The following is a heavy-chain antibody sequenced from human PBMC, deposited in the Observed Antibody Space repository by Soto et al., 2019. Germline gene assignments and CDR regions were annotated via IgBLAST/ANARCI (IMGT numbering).Heavy chain of an antibody. CDR1: GFTFSIYA. J-gene: IGHJ5*02. CDR2: ISGNGGST. Sequence: PGGSLRLSCAASGFTFSIYAMSWVRQAPGKGLECVSAISGNGGSTYYADSVKGRFTISRDNSKNTLYLQMNSLRAEDTAVYYCAKNPITMIVGPWFDPWGQGTLVTVYS. CDR3: AKNPITMIVGPWFDP. D-gene: IGHD3-22*01. V-gene: IGHV3-23*01.